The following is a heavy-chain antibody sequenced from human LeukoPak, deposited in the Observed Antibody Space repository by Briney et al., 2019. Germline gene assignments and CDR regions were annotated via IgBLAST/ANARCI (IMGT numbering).Heavy chain of an antibody. D-gene: IGHD1-20*01. V-gene: IGHV1-69*05. CDR1: GGTFSSYA. Sequence: SVKVSCKASGGTFSSYAISWVRQAPGQGLEWMGGIIPIFGTANYAQKFQGRVTITTDESTSTAYMELSSLRSEDTAVYYCASHSNYRYNWNYWGQGTLVTVSS. CDR3: ASHSNYRYNWNY. J-gene: IGHJ4*02. CDR2: IIPIFGTA.